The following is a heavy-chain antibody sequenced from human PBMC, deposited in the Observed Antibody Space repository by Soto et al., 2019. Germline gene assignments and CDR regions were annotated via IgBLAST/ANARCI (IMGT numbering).Heavy chain of an antibody. J-gene: IGHJ4*02. Sequence: PGESLKISCKGSGYSFTSYWIGWVRQMPGKGLEWMGIIYPGDSDTRYSPSFQGQVTISADKSISTAYLQWSSLKASDTAMYYCARRGLIRFGRKPGTGDYFHYSGQGTLVIVSS. D-gene: IGHD3-16*01. CDR3: ARRGLIRFGRKPGTGDYFHY. V-gene: IGHV5-51*01. CDR1: GYSFTSYW. CDR2: IYPGDSDT.